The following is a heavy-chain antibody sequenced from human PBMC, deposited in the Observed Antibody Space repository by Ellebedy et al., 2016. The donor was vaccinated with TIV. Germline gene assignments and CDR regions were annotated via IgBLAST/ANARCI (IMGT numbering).Heavy chain of an antibody. Sequence: AASVKVSCKASGYTFTGHYMHWVRQAPGQGLEWMGWISAYNGNTIYAQKLQGRVTMTTDTSTSTAYMELRSLRSDDTAVYYRARSGATSRLQSEIPDYWGQGTLVTVSS. CDR2: ISAYNGNT. CDR3: ARSGATSRLQSEIPDY. D-gene: IGHD5-12*01. J-gene: IGHJ4*02. CDR1: GYTFTGHY. V-gene: IGHV1-18*04.